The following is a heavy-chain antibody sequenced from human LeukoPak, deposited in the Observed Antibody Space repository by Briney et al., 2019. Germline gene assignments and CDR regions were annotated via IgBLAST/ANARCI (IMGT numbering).Heavy chain of an antibody. J-gene: IGHJ4*02. Sequence: ASVKVSFKASGYTFTGDYIYWVRQAPGQGLEWMGWINPNSGGTNYAQKFQGRVTMTRDTSISTAYMELSRLRSDDTAVYYCARVQYSSGTWGQGTLVTVSS. V-gene: IGHV1-2*02. CDR3: ARVQYSSGT. D-gene: IGHD6-19*01. CDR1: GYTFTGDY. CDR2: INPNSGGT.